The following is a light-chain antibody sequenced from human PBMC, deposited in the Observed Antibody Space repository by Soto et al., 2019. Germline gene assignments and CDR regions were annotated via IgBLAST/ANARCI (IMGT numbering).Light chain of an antibody. J-gene: IGLJ1*01. CDR2: DVS. CDR1: SSDVGGYNY. CDR3: SSYTSGSISCV. Sequence: LTQPASVSGSPGQSITISCTGTSSDVGGYNYVSWYQQHPGKAPKLMIYDVSNRPSGVSNRFSGSKSGNTASLTISGLQAEDEADYYCSSYTSGSISCVFGTGTKVTVL. V-gene: IGLV2-14*01.